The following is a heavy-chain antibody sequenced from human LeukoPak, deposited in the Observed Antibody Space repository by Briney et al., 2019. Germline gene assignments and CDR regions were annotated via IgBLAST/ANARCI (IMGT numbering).Heavy chain of an antibody. CDR2: INSDGSST. D-gene: IGHD2-2*01. J-gene: IGHJ6*02. CDR1: GFTFGSYW. V-gene: IGHV3-74*01. CDR3: ARGLPAYYYYGMDV. Sequence: GGSLRLSCAASGFTFGSYWMHWVRQAPGKGLVWVSRINSDGSSTSYADSVKGRFTISRDNAKNTLYLQMNSLRAEDTAVYYCARGLPAYYYYGMDVWGQGTTVTVSS.